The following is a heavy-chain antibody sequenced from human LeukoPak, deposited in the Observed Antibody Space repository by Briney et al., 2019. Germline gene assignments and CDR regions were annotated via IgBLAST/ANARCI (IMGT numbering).Heavy chain of an antibody. D-gene: IGHD2-15*01. CDR3: AKSYCRGRNCARFDY. V-gene: IGHV3-23*01. J-gene: IGHJ4*02. CDR1: GFTFNNYA. Sequence: GALRLSCAASGFTFNNYAMNWVRQAPGKGLEWVSNITYSGGSTYYPDSVKGRFTISRDNSKNTLYLQMNSLRVEDTAVYYCAKSYCRGRNCARFDYWGQGTLVIVSS. CDR2: ITYSGGST.